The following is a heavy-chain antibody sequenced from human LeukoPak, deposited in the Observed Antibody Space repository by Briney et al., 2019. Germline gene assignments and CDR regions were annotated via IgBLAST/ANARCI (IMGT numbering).Heavy chain of an antibody. D-gene: IGHD3-3*01. V-gene: IGHV4-4*07. CDR3: ARGAHYDFWSGYADY. CDR1: GGSISSYY. CDR2: IYSSGSA. Sequence: SETLSLTCTVSGGSISSYYWNWIRQPAGKGLEWIGRIYSSGSAHYNPSLQSRVTMSVDTPKNQFSLKLSSVTAADTAVYYCARGAHYDFWSGYADYWGQGTLVTVSS. J-gene: IGHJ4*02.